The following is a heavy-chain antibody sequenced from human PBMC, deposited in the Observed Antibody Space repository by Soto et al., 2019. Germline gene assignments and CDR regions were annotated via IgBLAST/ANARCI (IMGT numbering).Heavy chain of an antibody. V-gene: IGHV3-30-3*01. CDR1: GFTFSSYA. CDR3: ARDGILGLRFDY. CDR2: ISYDGSNN. Sequence: QVQLVESGGGVVQPGRSLRLSCEASGFTFSSYAMHWVRQAPGKGLEWVAVISYDGSNNYYADSVKGRFTISRDNSNNALYLQMNSLRAEYKAVYYCARDGILGLRFDYWGQGTLVTVSS. D-gene: IGHD3-3*02. J-gene: IGHJ4*02.